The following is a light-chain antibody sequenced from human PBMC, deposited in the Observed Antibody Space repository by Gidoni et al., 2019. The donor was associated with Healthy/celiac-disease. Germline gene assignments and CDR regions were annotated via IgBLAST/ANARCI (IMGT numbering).Light chain of an antibody. J-gene: IGLJ1*01. CDR1: SSNIGAGYD. CDR3: QSYDSSQRV. V-gene: IGLV1-40*01. CDR2: GNS. Sequence: QSVLTQPPSVSGAPGQRVTIPCTGSSSNIGAGYDVHWYQQLPGTAPKLLIYGNSNRPSGVPDRFSGSKSGTSASLAITGLQAEDEADYYCQSYDSSQRVFGTGTKVTVL.